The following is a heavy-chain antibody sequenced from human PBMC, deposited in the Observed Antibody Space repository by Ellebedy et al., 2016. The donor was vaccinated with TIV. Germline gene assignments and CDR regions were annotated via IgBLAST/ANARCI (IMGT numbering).Heavy chain of an antibody. CDR2: ITSSSSFI. D-gene: IGHD6-19*01. V-gene: IGHV3-21*01. J-gene: IGHJ4*02. CDR3: VRDIAVAGGI. CDR1: GFTFSFYS. Sequence: PGGSLRLSCAASGFTFSFYSMNWVRQAPGKGLEWVSSITSSSSFIYYADSVKGRFTMSRDNAKNSLFLHMTSLRADDTDVYYCVRDIAVAGGIWGQGTLVTVSS.